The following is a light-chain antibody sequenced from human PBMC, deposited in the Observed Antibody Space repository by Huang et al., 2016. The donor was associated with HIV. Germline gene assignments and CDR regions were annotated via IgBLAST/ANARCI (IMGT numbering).Light chain of an antibody. CDR2: EVS. CDR3: MQGLHLPYT. CDR1: QSLLYTDGKTS. V-gene: IGKV2-29*02. J-gene: IGKJ2*01. Sequence: IVMTQTPLSLSVTPGQPASISCNSSQSLLYTDGKTSLYWYLQKPGRSPPLLIYEVSIRFSEGPDRFSGSGSGTHFTLKISRVEAEDVGVYYCMQGLHLPYTFGQGAKLEIK.